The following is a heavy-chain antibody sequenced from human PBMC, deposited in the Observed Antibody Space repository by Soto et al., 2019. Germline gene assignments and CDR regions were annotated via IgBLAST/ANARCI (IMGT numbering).Heavy chain of an antibody. CDR3: ARATNYYCAMDV. V-gene: IGHV3-33*05. CDR2: ISYDGSDR. CDR1: GFTFISYG. J-gene: IGHJ6*02. Sequence: QVQLVESGGGVVQPGRSLRLSCAASGFTFISYGMHWVRQAPGKGLQWVAFISYDGSDRYYEDSVKGRFTISRGNSKNTLYLQINSLKTEDTAVYYCARATNYYCAMDVWGQGTTVTVSS.